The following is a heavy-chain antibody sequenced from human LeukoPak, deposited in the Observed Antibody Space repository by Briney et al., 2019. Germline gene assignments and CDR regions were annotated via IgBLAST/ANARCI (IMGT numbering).Heavy chain of an antibody. Sequence: SETLSLTCTLSGGSISNYYWSWLRQSPEKGLEWIGYTFNTGSTHYNPSLESRVTITVDTSKNQFSLQLNSVTAADTAVYYCARGLGYCVVDCFDIWGQGTIVTVSS. V-gene: IGHV4-4*09. CDR3: ARGLGYCVVDCFDI. CDR2: TFNTGST. J-gene: IGHJ3*02. CDR1: GGSISNYY. D-gene: IGHD2-21*02.